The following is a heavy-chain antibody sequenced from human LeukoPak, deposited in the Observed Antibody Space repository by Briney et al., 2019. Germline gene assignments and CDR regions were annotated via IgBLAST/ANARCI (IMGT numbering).Heavy chain of an antibody. Sequence: GGSLRLSCAASGFTFSNAWMSWVRQAPGKGLEWVAVISYDGSNKYYADSVKGRFTISRDNSKNTLYLQMNSLRAEDTAVYYCAKHQVVTDDAFDIWGQGTMVTVSS. CDR2: ISYDGSNK. J-gene: IGHJ3*02. CDR3: AKHQVVTDDAFDI. V-gene: IGHV3-30*18. D-gene: IGHD4-23*01. CDR1: GFTFSNAW.